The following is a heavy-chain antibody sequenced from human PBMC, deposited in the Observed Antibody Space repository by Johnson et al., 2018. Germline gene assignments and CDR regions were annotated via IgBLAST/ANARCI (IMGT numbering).Heavy chain of an antibody. J-gene: IGHJ3*02. CDR1: GGSFSGYY. CDR2: IHYSGST. CDR3: ARWGYLDAFDI. D-gene: IGHD5-18*01. Sequence: QVQLVQWGAGLLKPSETLSLTCAVYGGSFSGYYWSWIRQPPGKGLEWIGYIHYSGSTNYNPSLKSRVTISVDTSRNQFSLKLSSVTAADTAVYYSARWGYLDAFDICGQGTMVIVSS. V-gene: IGHV4-34*11.